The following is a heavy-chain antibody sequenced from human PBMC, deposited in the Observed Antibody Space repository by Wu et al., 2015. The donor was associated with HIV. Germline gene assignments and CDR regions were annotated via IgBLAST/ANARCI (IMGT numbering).Heavy chain of an antibody. CDR1: GGTFSSYA. CDR3: ARDRVLFNSIAVAGRYFYGMDV. D-gene: IGHD6-19*01. Sequence: QVQLVQSGAEVKKPGSSVKVSCKASGGTFSSYAISWVRQAPGQGLEWMGGIIPIFGTANYAQKFQGRVTITADESTSTAYMELSSLRSEDTAVYYCARDRVLFNSIAVAGRYFYGMDVWGPGTTVTVSS. CDR2: IIPIFGTA. J-gene: IGHJ6*02. V-gene: IGHV1-69*12.